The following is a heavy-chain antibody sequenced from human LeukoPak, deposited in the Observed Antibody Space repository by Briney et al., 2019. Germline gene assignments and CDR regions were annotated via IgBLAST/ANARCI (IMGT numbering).Heavy chain of an antibody. Sequence: GGSLRLSCAASGFTFSSCWMHWVRQAPGKGLVWVSRINSDGSSTNYADSVKGRFTISRDNAKNALYLQMNSLRAEDTAVYYCASVVGGYYPPVEGFDIWGQGTMVTVSS. CDR3: ASVVGGYYPPVEGFDI. CDR1: GFTFSSCW. V-gene: IGHV3-74*01. J-gene: IGHJ3*02. D-gene: IGHD3-3*01. CDR2: INSDGSST.